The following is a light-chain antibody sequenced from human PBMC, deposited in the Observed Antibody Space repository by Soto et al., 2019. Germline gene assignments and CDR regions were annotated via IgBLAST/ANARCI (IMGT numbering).Light chain of an antibody. CDR1: QTVSSSY. V-gene: IGKV3-20*01. Sequence: EIVLTQSPCTLSFSPGERATLSCRASQTVSSSYLAWYRQKPGQAPRLLIYVASSRATGIPDRFSGSGSGTDFTLTISRLDPEDFAVYYCQQYGSSPLTFGGGTKVDIK. CDR3: QQYGSSPLT. CDR2: VAS. J-gene: IGKJ4*01.